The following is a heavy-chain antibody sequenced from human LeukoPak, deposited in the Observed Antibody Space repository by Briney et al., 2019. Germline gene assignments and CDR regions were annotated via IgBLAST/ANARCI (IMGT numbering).Heavy chain of an antibody. D-gene: IGHD1-26*01. J-gene: IGHJ4*02. Sequence: GRSLRLSCAASGFTFSHYAMHWVRQAPGKGLEWVAVISYDGSHQYSADSVKGRLTISRDNSRHTLFLQMNSLRPEDTAVYYCARARNGTLKYWGQGTLSPSPQ. CDR1: GFTFSHYA. V-gene: IGHV3-30*01. CDR2: ISYDGSHQ. CDR3: ARARNGTLKY.